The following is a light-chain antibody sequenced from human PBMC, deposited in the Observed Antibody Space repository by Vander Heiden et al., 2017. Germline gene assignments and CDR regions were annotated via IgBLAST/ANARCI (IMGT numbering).Light chain of an antibody. CDR1: SSNNGRNY. Sequence: QPVLTQPPSESGTPGQRVTISCSGSSSNNGRNYVYWYQQLPGTATKRLSDMNNQRPSGVPDRFSGSKSGSSDSLAIRGLRSEDGAEYDFAAWEDRLSVVVFGGGTKLTVL. V-gene: IGLV1-47*01. CDR3: AAWEDRLSVVV. CDR2: MNN. J-gene: IGLJ2*01.